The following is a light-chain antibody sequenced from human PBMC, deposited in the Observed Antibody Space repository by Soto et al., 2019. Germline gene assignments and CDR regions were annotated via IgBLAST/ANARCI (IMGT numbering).Light chain of an antibody. CDR3: QQYGSSLWT. CDR1: QSVSSSY. Sequence: EIVLTQSPGTLSFSPGERTTLSCRASQSVSSSYLAWYQQKPGQPPRLLIYGASSRATGIPDRFSGSGSGTDFTLTISRLEPEDFAVYYCQQYGSSLWTFGQGTKVDIK. J-gene: IGKJ1*01. CDR2: GAS. V-gene: IGKV3-20*01.